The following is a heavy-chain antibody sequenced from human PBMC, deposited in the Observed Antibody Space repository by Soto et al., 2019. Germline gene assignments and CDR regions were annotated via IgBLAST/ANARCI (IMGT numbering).Heavy chain of an antibody. Sequence: QVQLAQSGAEVKEPGASVRVSCKASGYTFTKYPIHWVRQAPGQGLEWLGWINSGNGDTKYSQKFQGRVTITWDTSATTTYIELSSLRSEDTAVYYCASGHCSGDCYSDYWGQGTLVTVSS. CDR1: GYTFTKYP. V-gene: IGHV1-3*04. CDR3: ASGHCSGDCYSDY. D-gene: IGHD2-21*02. CDR2: INSGNGDT. J-gene: IGHJ4*02.